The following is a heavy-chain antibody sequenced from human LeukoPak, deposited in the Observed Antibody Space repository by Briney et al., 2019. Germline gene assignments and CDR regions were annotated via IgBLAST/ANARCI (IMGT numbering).Heavy chain of an antibody. CDR3: ARGVGIQRWSFFFDY. J-gene: IGHJ4*02. V-gene: IGHV4-59*01. CDR1: GGSINSYY. Sequence: SETLSLTCTVSGGSINSYYWTWIRQPPGKGLEWIGYIDYSGSTDYNSSLKSRVTFSLDTTNNQISLQLGSVTAADTAMYYCARGVGIQRWSFFFDYWGQGTLVSVSS. CDR2: IDYSGST. D-gene: IGHD5-18*01.